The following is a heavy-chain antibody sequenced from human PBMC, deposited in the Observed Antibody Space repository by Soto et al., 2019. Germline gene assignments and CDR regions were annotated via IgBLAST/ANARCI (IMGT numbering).Heavy chain of an antibody. J-gene: IGHJ4*02. Sequence: LRLSCAASGFTFSSYAMHWVRQAPGKGLEWVAVISYDGSNKYYADSVKGRFTISRDNSKNTLYLQMNSPRAEDTAVYYCARASGYSYGYLDYWGQGTLVTVSS. CDR3: ARASGYSYGYLDY. CDR1: GFTFSSYA. V-gene: IGHV3-30-3*01. D-gene: IGHD5-18*01. CDR2: ISYDGSNK.